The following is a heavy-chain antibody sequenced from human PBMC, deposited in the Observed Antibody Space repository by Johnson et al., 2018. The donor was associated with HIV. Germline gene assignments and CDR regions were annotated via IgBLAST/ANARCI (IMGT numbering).Heavy chain of an antibody. CDR3: ARGGRKWELLGDDAFDI. CDR1: GFTVSSNY. J-gene: IGHJ3*02. V-gene: IGHV3-66*01. CDR2: IYSGGDT. D-gene: IGHD1-26*01. Sequence: VQLVESRGGLVQPGGSLRLSCAASGFTVSSNYMSWVRQAPGKGLEWVSVIYSGGDTYYPGSVKGRFTISRENAKNSLYLQMNSLRAGDTAVYYCARGGRKWELLGDDAFDIWGQGTMVTVSS.